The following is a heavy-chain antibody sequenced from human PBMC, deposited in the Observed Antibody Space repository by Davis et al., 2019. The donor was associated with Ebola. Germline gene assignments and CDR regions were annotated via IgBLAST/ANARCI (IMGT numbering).Heavy chain of an antibody. D-gene: IGHD5-18*01. CDR2: IYYSGST. V-gene: IGHV4-59*08. CDR1: GGSISSYY. Sequence: SETLSLTCTVSGGSISSYYWSWIRQPPGKGLEWIGYIYYSGSTNYNPSPKSRVTISVDTSKNQFSLKLSSVTAADTAVYYCARLGYSYGYFDYWGQGTLVTVSS. CDR3: ARLGYSYGYFDY. J-gene: IGHJ4*02.